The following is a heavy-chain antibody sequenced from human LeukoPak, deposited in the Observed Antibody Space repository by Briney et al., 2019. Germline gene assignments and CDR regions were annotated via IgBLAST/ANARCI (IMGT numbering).Heavy chain of an antibody. D-gene: IGHD1-14*01. CDR2: IYYSGST. CDR1: GGSISSYY. J-gene: IGHJ6*02. Sequence: SETLSLTCTVSGGSISSYYWSWIRQPPGKGLEWIGYIYYSGSTNYNPSLKSRVTISVDTSKNQFSLKLSSVTAADTAVYYCASNPIYYYGMDVWGQGTTVTVSS. CDR3: ASNPIYYYGMDV. V-gene: IGHV4-59*01.